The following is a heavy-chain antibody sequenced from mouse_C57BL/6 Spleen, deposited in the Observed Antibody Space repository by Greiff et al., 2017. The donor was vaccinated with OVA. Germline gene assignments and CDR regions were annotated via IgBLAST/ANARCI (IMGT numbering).Heavy chain of an antibody. J-gene: IGHJ3*01. D-gene: IGHD2-4*01. CDR3: ARRGDYAWFAY. CDR2: INPGSGGT. CDR1: GYAFTNYL. V-gene: IGHV1-54*01. Sequence: VQLQQSGAELVRPGTSVKVSCKASGYAFTNYLIEWVKQRPGQGLEWIGVINPGSGGTNYNEQFKGKATLTADKSSSTAYMQLSSLTSEDSAVYFCARRGDYAWFAYWGQGTLVTVSA.